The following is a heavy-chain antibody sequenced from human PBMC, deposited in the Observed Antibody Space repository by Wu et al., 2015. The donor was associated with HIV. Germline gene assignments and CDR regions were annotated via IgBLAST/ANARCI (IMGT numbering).Heavy chain of an antibody. J-gene: IGHJ5*02. CDR3: ARGASDYTHNWFRPR. V-gene: IGHV1-8*03. CDR2: MNPNSGNT. Sequence: QVQLVQSGAEVKKPGASVKVSCKASGYTFTSYGISWVRQAPGQGLEWMGWMNPNSGNTGYAQKFQGRVTITRNTSISTAYMELSSLRSEDTAVYYCARGASDYTHNWFRPRGATGTLVHRLL. CDR1: GYTFTSYG. D-gene: IGHD4-11*01.